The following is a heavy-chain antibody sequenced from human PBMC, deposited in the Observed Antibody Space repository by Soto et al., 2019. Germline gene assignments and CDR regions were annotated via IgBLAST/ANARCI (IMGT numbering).Heavy chain of an antibody. V-gene: IGHV3-53*04. CDR1: GFTVSSNY. CDR3: ARDRSDSDYYYMVV. CDR2: IYSGGST. J-gene: IGHJ6*03. Sequence: EVQLVESGGGLVQPGGSLRLSCAASGFTVSSNYMSWVRQAPGKGLEWVSVIYSGGSTYYADSVKGRFTISRHNSKNTLYLQMNSLRAEDTAVYYCARDRSDSDYYYMVVWGKGTTVTVSS.